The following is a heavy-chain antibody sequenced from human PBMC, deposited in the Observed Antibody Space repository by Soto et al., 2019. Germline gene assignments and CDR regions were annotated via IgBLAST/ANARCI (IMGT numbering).Heavy chain of an antibody. CDR3: ARSWAPHYMHV. Sequence: QVQLVQSGADVKKPGASVKVSCKASGYNFANSAMHWVRQAPGQGLEWMGWINAGSGITKYSQAFQDRVTFTTDTSAHTAYMEMRSLTSGDTATYYCARSWAPHYMHVWGEGTTVIVSS. D-gene: IGHD3-16*01. CDR2: INAGSGIT. V-gene: IGHV1-3*01. J-gene: IGHJ6*03. CDR1: GYNFANSA.